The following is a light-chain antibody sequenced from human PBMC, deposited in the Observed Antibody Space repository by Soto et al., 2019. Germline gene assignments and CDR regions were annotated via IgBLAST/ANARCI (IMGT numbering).Light chain of an antibody. J-gene: IGKJ1*01. Sequence: DIQMTQSPSTLSASVGDRVTITCRASQSISSWLAWYQQKPGKAPKLLIYKASSLESGVPSRFSGSGSGTEFTLTNSSLQPDDFAIYYCQQYNSYWTFGQGTKVEI. CDR2: KAS. V-gene: IGKV1-5*03. CDR1: QSISSW. CDR3: QQYNSYWT.